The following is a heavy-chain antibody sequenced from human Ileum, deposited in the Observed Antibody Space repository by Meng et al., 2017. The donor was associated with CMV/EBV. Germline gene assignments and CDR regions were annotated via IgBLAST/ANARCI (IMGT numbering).Heavy chain of an antibody. CDR3: ARDGGYYDFSSGLRGGSAFDI. J-gene: IGHJ3*02. D-gene: IGHD3-3*01. CDR2: INPSGGGT. V-gene: IGHV1-46*01. Sequence: NFYLHWVRQAPGHGPEWLGIINPSGGGTIYARKFQGRVTMTRNTSASTVYIELSSLRSDDTAIYYCARDGGYYDFSSGLRGGSAFDIWGRGTMVTVSS. CDR1: NFY.